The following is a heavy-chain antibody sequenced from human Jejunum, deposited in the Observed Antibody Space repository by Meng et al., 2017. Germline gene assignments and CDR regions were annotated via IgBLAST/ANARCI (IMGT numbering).Heavy chain of an antibody. CDR1: GYKFTDYY. V-gene: IGHV1-2*06. D-gene: IGHD1-7*01. CDR2: INPNNGAT. J-gene: IGHJ4*02. Sequence: QVHLVRSGADVKKPGASVTVSCTASGYKFTDYYLQWVRQAPGQGLEWVGRINPNNGATDFAQKFQGRVTLTRDTSINTAYMEMHTLRSDDTAMYYCARDDITGTTTALFDYWGQGTLVTVSS. CDR3: ARDDITGTTTALFDY.